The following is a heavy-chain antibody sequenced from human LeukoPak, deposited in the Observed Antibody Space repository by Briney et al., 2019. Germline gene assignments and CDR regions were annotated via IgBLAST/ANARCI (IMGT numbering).Heavy chain of an antibody. CDR3: ARRTLLGGWCFDY. V-gene: IGHV4-30-2*01. J-gene: IGHJ4*02. D-gene: IGHD6-19*01. CDR2: IYHSGST. Sequence: PSETLSLTCTVSGGSISSGGYYWSWIRQPPGKGLEWIGEIYHSGSTNYNPSLKSRVTISVDKSKNQFSLKLSSVTAADTAVYYCARRTLLGGWCFDYWGQGTLVTVSS. CDR1: GGSISSGGYY.